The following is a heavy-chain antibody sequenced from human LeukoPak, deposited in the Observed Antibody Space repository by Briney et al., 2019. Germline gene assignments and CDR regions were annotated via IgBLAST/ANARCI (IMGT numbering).Heavy chain of an antibody. CDR1: GFTLTIYA. J-gene: IGHJ4*01. Sequence: GGSLRLSCAASGFTLTIYAISVVPQAPRKGLECGSVISGSGGKTYYADSVKGRFTISRDNSKNTLYLQMNSLRAEDTAVYYCAKGMGYDDGGPRQRHFDYWGQGTLVTVSS. V-gene: IGHV3-23*01. CDR2: ISGSGGKT. CDR3: AKGMGYDDGGPRQRHFDY. D-gene: IGHD2-15*01.